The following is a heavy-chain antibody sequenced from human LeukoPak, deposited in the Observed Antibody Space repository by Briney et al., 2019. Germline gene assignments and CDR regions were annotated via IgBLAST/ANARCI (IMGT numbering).Heavy chain of an antibody. CDR1: GYTFTSYG. Sequence: ASVKVSCKASGYTFTSYGISWVRQAPGQGLEWMGWISAYNGNTNYAQKLQGRVTMTTDTSTSTAYMELRSLRSDDTAVYYCARDSVEYYYDSSGYYDYWGQGTLVTVSS. CDR3: ARDSVEYYYDSSGYYDY. J-gene: IGHJ4*02. D-gene: IGHD3-22*01. CDR2: ISAYNGNT. V-gene: IGHV1-18*01.